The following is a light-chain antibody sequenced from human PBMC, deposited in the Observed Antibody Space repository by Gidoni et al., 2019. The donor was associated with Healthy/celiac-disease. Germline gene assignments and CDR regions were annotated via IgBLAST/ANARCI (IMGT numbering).Light chain of an antibody. Sequence: DIVMTQAQDSQAESLGERATINCKSSQSVLYSSNNKNYLAWYQQKPGQPPKLLIYWASTRESGVPDRFSGSGSGTDFTLTISSLQAEDVAVYYCQQYYSTPFTFGPGTKVDIK. CDR3: QQYYSTPFT. J-gene: IGKJ3*01. CDR2: WAS. CDR1: QSVLYSSNNKNY. V-gene: IGKV4-1*01.